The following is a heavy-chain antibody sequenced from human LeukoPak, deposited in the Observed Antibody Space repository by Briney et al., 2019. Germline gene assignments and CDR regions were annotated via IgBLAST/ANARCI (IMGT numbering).Heavy chain of an antibody. CDR1: GGSIIGYY. CDR3: AREYSSSSGRRAFDI. J-gene: IGHJ3*02. V-gene: IGHV4-59*08. CDR2: IYYSGST. D-gene: IGHD6-6*01. Sequence: SETLSLTCTDSGGSIIGYYWSWTRQPPGKGLEWIGYIYYSGSTIYNPSLKSRLTISIDTSENQFSLKLSSVTATDTAVYCCAREYSSSSGRRAFDIWGQGTMVTVSS.